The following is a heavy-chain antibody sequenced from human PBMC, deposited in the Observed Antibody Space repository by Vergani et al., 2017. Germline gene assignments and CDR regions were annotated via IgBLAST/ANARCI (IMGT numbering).Heavy chain of an antibody. CDR3: ARLVLYYYDSSGYPDY. V-gene: IGHV5-51*03. CDR1: GYSFTSYW. Sequence: EVQLVQSGAEVKKPGESLKISCKCSGYSFTSYWIGWVRQMPGKGLEWMGIIYPGDSDTRYSPSFQGQVTISADKSISTAYLQWSSLKASDTAMYYCARLVLYYYDSSGYPDYWGQGTLVTVSS. J-gene: IGHJ4*02. CDR2: IYPGDSDT. D-gene: IGHD3-22*01.